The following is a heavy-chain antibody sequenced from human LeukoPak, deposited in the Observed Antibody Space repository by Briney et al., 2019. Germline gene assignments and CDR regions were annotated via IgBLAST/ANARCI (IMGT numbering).Heavy chain of an antibody. CDR1: GFTFSSYS. D-gene: IGHD7-27*01. CDR3: AREILTGYAFDI. V-gene: IGHV3-21*01. Sequence: GGSLRLSCAASGFTFSSYSMNWVRQAPGKGLEWVSSISSSSSYIYYADSVKGRFTISRDNSKNTLYLQMNSLRAEDTALYYCAREILTGYAFDIWGQGIMVTVSS. J-gene: IGHJ3*02. CDR2: ISSSSSYI.